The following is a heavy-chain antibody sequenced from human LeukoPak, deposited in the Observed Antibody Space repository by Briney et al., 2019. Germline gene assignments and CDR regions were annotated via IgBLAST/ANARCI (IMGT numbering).Heavy chain of an antibody. D-gene: IGHD1-26*01. CDR3: ARLGGEVGGLGWFDS. Sequence: GESLKISCKVSGYSFINYWIGWVRQMPEKGLEWMGIINPGDSDTRYSPSFQGQVTISVDKSISTAYLQWSSLKASDTAMYYCARLGGEVGGLGWFDSWGQGTLVTVSS. CDR1: GYSFINYW. V-gene: IGHV5-51*01. CDR2: INPGDSDT. J-gene: IGHJ5*01.